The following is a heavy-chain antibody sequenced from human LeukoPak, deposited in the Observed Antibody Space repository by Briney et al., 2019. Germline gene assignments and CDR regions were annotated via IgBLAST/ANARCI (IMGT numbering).Heavy chain of an antibody. V-gene: IGHV5-51*01. D-gene: IGHD3-10*01. CDR3: ATCTRYGSGSQFFDY. J-gene: IGHJ4*02. Sequence: GESLKISCKGSGYSFTNYWIGWVRQMPGEGLEWMGIIYPADSDTRYSPSFQGQVTISADKSISTAYLQWSSLRASDTAMYYCATCTRYGSGSQFFDYWGQGTLVTVSS. CDR1: GYSFTNYW. CDR2: IYPADSDT.